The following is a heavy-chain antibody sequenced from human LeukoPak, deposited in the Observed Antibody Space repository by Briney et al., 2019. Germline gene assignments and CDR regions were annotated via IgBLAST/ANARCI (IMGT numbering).Heavy chain of an antibody. J-gene: IGHJ4*02. V-gene: IGHV3-11*04. Sequence: GWSLRLSCPVSGFTLRDYYMRWIRQAAGKGLEGVSYISSSGTTIYYADSVKRRFTISRDNAKNSLYLQMNSLRAEDTAVYYCARDGGGDCYLDYWGQGTLVTVSS. CDR2: ISSSGTTI. CDR1: GFTLRDYY. CDR3: ARDGGGDCYLDY. D-gene: IGHD2-21*02.